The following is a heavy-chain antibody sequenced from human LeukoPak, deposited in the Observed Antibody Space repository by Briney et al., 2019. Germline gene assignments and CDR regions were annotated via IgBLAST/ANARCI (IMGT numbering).Heavy chain of an antibody. Sequence: PGGSLRLSCAASGFTFSDHYMDWVRQAPGKGLEWVGRTRNKANSFTTEYAASVKGRFTISRDDSKHSLYLQMNSLKTEDTAVYYCARWESRAPRDWGQGTLVTVSS. CDR1: GFTFSDHY. J-gene: IGHJ4*02. D-gene: IGHD1-26*01. V-gene: IGHV3-72*01. CDR3: ARWESRAPRD. CDR2: TRNKANSFTT.